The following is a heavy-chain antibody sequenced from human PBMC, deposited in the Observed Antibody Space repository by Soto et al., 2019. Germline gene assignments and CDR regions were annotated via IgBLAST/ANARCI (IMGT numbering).Heavy chain of an antibody. D-gene: IGHD1-26*01. J-gene: IGHJ6*02. Sequence: EVQLLESGGGLVQPGGSLRLSCAASGFTFSSYAMSWVGQAPGKGLEWVSAISGSGGSTYYADSVKGRFTIFRDNSKNTMYLQRNSPRAEDTAVYYWAKSKWEGGGSYSYYYGMDVWGQGTTDTVSS. CDR2: ISGSGGST. CDR1: GFTFSSYA. CDR3: AKSKWEGGGSYSYYYGMDV. V-gene: IGHV3-23*01.